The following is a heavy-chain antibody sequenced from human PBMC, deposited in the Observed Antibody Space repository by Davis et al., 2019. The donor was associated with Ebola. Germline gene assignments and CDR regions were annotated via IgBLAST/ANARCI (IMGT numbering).Heavy chain of an antibody. D-gene: IGHD2-8*01. V-gene: IGHV3-11*04. J-gene: IGHJ4*02. CDR2: ISSSGSTI. Sequence: LSLTCAVYGGSFSGYYMSWIRQAPGKGLEWVSYISSSGSTIYYADSVKGRFTISRDNAKNSLYLQMNSLRAEDTAVYYCARTNKGGSLYWGQGTLVTVSS. CDR1: GGSFSGYY. CDR3: ARTNKGGSLY.